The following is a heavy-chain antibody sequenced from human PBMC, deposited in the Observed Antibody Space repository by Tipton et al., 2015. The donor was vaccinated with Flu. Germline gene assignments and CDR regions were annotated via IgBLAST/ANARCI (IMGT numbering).Heavy chain of an antibody. D-gene: IGHD6-19*01. Sequence: SLRLSCAASGFTFSDYYMSWIRQLPGKGLEWVSHISSSSSTINYADSVKGRFTISRDNSRNTLSLQMNSLRAEDTAVYYCAKVIPELVAGLDYWGRGTLVTVSS. CDR2: ISSSSSTI. V-gene: IGHV3-11*01. CDR1: GFTFSDYY. J-gene: IGHJ4*02. CDR3: AKVIPELVAGLDY.